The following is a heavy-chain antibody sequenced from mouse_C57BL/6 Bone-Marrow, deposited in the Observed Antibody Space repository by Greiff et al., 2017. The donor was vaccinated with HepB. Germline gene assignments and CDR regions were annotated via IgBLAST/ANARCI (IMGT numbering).Heavy chain of an antibody. CDR1: GYTFTSYG. J-gene: IGHJ4*01. D-gene: IGHD2-4*01. CDR2: IYPRSGNT. Sequence: VKLVESGAELARPGASVKLSCKASGYTFTSYGISWVKQSTGQGLEWIGEIYPRSGNTYYNEKFKGKATLTADKSSSTAYMELRSLTSEDSAVYFCATADYDGYAMDYWGQGTSVTVSS. CDR3: ATADYDGYAMDY. V-gene: IGHV1-81*01.